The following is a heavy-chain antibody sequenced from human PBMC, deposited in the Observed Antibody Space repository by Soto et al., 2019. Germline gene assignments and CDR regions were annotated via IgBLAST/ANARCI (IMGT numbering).Heavy chain of an antibody. CDR3: ARSISAPATYTCSAL. CDR2: TYFMSKWYS. V-gene: IGHV6-1*01. Sequence: TCSVSGEGGASITAAGEWIRQSPSRGLEWLGRTYFMSKWYSDCGVSVKSRITINSDPSRKQCCLRLSSVSPEDAAGYYCARSISAPATYTCSALWRQGTPVPVSS. J-gene: IGHJ5*02. CDR1: GEGGASITAA. D-gene: IGHD2-2*01.